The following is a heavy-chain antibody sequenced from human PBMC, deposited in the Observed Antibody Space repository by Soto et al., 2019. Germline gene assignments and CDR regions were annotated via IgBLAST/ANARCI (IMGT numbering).Heavy chain of an antibody. CDR2: INHRGSA. CDR3: ARGGWGISSTPYYDNYYYMDI. Sequence: QVQLQQWGAGLVEPSETLSLTCAVHGGTFSAYYWSWIRQAPGKGLEWIGEINHRGSATYSPSLKSRVTISVDRSKDQFSLRLTSLTAADTAVYFCARGGWGISSTPYYDNYYYMDIWGKGTTVTVSS. CDR1: GGTFSAYY. J-gene: IGHJ6*03. D-gene: IGHD3-22*01. V-gene: IGHV4-34*01.